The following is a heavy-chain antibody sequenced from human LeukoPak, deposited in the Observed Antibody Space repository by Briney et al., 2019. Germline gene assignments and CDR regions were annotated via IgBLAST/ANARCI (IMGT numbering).Heavy chain of an antibody. Sequence: SETLSLTCAVSGYSISSGYYWAWIRQPPGKGLEWIGSIYHSGSTYYNPSLKSRVTISVDTSKNQFSLKLSSVTAADTAVYYCALVPAATDFWSGYFSSPIYRYWGQGTLVTVSS. CDR1: GYSISSGYY. V-gene: IGHV4-38-2*01. CDR2: IYHSGST. CDR3: ALVPAATDFWSGYFSSPIYRY. D-gene: IGHD3-3*01. J-gene: IGHJ4*02.